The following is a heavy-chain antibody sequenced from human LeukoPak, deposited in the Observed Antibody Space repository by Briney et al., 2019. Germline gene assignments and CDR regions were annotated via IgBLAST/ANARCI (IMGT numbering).Heavy chain of an antibody. CDR3: ARQGRGQSGSYDY. V-gene: IGHV4-59*08. CDR2: IYYSGST. J-gene: IGHJ4*02. D-gene: IGHD1-26*01. Sequence: SETLSLTCTVSGGSISSYYWSWIRQPPGKGLEGIGYIYYSGSTNYNPSLKSRVTTSVDTSKNQFSLKLSSVTAADTAVYYCARQGRGQSGSYDYWGQGTLVTVSS. CDR1: GGSISSYY.